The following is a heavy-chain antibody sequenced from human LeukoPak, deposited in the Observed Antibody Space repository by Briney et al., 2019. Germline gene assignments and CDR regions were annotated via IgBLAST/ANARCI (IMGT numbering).Heavy chain of an antibody. D-gene: IGHD3-10*01. CDR3: ATNYYGSGTYYSPLLFSFDY. Sequence: ASGRVCCKAAGYTFTSYSIHRGREAPGQGVGWMGIINPIGAVTSYAHMFPGRVTMTRYTSTSTVYMELSSLRSENTAVYYCATNYYGSGTYYSPLLFSFDYWGQGTLVTVSS. V-gene: IGHV1-46*01. CDR1: GYTFTSYS. J-gene: IGHJ4*02. CDR2: INPIGAVT.